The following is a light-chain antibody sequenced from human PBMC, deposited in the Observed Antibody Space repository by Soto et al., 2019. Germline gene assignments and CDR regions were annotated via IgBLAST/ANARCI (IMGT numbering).Light chain of an antibody. V-gene: IGKV3-20*01. CDR1: QSVSNSY. J-gene: IGKJ4*01. CDR3: QQYNNWPPRLT. CDR2: GAS. Sequence: EIVLTQSPGPLSLSPGERATLSCRSSQSVSNSYLAWYQQKPGPAPRLLIYGASRRATGIPDRFSGSGSGTDFTLTISSLQSEEFAVYYCQQYNNWPPRLTFGGGTKVDIK.